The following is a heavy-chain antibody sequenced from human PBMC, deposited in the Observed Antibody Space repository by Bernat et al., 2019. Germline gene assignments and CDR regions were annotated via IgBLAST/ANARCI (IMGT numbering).Heavy chain of an antibody. D-gene: IGHD6-13*01. CDR1: GFTFSSYS. J-gene: IGHJ6*02. CDR3: ARDLSWVIAAGGNYYYYYGMDV. Sequence: VQLVESGGGVVQPGGSLRLSCAASGFTFSSYSMNWVRQAPGKGLEWVSSISSSSRYIDTADSVTGRFTISRDNAKNSLYLQMNSLRAEDTAVYYCARDLSWVIAAGGNYYYYYGMDVWGQGTTVTVSS. CDR2: ISSSSRYI. V-gene: IGHV3-21*01.